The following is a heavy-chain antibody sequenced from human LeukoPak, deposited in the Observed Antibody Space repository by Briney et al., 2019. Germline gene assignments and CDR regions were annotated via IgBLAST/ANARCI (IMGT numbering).Heavy chain of an antibody. CDR3: AKGRLRYFYYYGMDV. V-gene: IGHV3-30*18. Sequence: GGSLRLSCAASGFTFSSYGMHWVRQAPGKGLERVAVISHDGSNKYYADSVKGRFTISRDNSKNTLYLQMNSLRAEDTAVYYCAKGRLRYFYYYGMDVWGQGTTVTVSS. CDR1: GFTFSSYG. D-gene: IGHD3-9*01. CDR2: ISHDGSNK. J-gene: IGHJ6*02.